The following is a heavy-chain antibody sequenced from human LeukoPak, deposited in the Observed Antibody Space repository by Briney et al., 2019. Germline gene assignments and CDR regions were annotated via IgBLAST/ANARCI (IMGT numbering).Heavy chain of an antibody. CDR1: GGSISSYY. V-gene: IGHV4-59*01. CDR3: ARVPPYYYYMDV. CDR2: IYYSGST. Sequence: SETLPLTCTVSGGSISSYYWSWIRQPPGKGLEWIGYIYYSGSTNYNPSLKSRVTISVDTSKNQFSLKLSSVTAADTAVYYCARVPPYYYYMDVWGKGTTVTISS. J-gene: IGHJ6*03.